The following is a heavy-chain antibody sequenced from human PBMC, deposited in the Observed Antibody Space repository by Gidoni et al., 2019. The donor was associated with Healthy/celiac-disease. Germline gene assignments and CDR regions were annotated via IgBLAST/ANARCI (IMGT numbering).Heavy chain of an antibody. D-gene: IGHD2-15*01. V-gene: IGHV5-51*01. CDR2: IYPGDSDT. Sequence: EVQLVQSGEEVKKHGEPLKISCQGSGYSVTSYWIGWVRQMPGKGLEWRGIIYPGDSDTRYSPSFQGQVTIAADKSISTAYLQWSSLKASDTAMYYCARDSVAYSGYYDYWGQGSLVTVSS. CDR3: ARDSVAYSGYYDY. J-gene: IGHJ4*02. CDR1: GYSVTSYW.